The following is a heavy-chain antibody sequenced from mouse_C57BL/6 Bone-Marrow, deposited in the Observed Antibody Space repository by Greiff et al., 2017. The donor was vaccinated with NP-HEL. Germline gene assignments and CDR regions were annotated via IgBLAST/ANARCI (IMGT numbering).Heavy chain of an antibody. Sequence: EVQRVESGEGLVKPGGSLKLSCAASGFTFSSYAMSWVRQTPGKRLEWVAYISSGGDYIYYADTVKGRFTISRDNARNTLYLQMSSLKSEDTAMYYCTRDRGSFDYWGQGTTLTVSS. CDR2: ISSGGDYI. J-gene: IGHJ2*01. V-gene: IGHV5-9-1*02. CDR1: GFTFSSYA. CDR3: TRDRGSFDY.